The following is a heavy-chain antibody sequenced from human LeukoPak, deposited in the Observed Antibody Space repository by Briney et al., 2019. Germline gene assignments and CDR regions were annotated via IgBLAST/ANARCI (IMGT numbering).Heavy chain of an antibody. D-gene: IGHD3-22*01. Sequence: GGSLRLSCAASGFTFSSYSMNWVRQAPGKGLEWVSSISSSSSYIYYADSVKGRFTISRDNAKNSLYLQMNSLRAEDTAVYYCARDSYYYDSSDPNWFDPWGQGTLVTVSS. CDR1: GFTFSSYS. V-gene: IGHV3-21*01. CDR2: ISSSSSYI. J-gene: IGHJ5*02. CDR3: ARDSYYYDSSDPNWFDP.